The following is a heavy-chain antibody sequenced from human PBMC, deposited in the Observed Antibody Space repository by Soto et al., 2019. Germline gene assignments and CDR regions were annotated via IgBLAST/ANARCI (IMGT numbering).Heavy chain of an antibody. CDR1: GYTFTSYA. V-gene: IGHV1-3*01. Sequence: GASVKVSCKASGYTFTSYAMHWVRQAPGQRLEWMGWINAGNGNTKYSQKFQGRVTITRDTSASTAYMELSSLRSEDTAVYYCASPGIAVAGGWFAFDIWGQGTMVTVSS. CDR3: ASPGIAVAGGWFAFDI. J-gene: IGHJ3*02. CDR2: INAGNGNT. D-gene: IGHD6-19*01.